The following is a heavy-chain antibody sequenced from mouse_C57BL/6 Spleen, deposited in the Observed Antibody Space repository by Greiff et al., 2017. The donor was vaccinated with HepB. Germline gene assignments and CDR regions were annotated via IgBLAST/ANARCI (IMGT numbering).Heavy chain of an antibody. D-gene: IGHD2-10*02. CDR1: GYTFTSYG. V-gene: IGHV1-58*01. CDR3: ARATESSMAPAWFAY. Sequence: EVQLQQSGADLVRPGSSLKISCKTSGYTFTSYGINWVKQRPEQSLEWIGDINIGNGYTDYNEKFKGQATLTSDTAYSTAYMQLSSLTSEDTAIYFCARATESSMAPAWFAYWGQGTLVTVSA. CDR2: INIGNGYT. J-gene: IGHJ3*01.